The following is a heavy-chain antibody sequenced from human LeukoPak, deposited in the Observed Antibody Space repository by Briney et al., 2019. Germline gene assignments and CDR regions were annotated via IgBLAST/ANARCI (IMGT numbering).Heavy chain of an antibody. D-gene: IGHD3-22*01. CDR2: IYTSGST. J-gene: IGHJ4*02. CDR3: ARAGDSSGYEYYFDY. V-gene: IGHV4-4*07. Sequence: SETLSLTCTVSGGSILSSYWNWIRQPAGKGLEWIGRIYTSGSTNYNPSLKSRVTMSVDTSKNQFSLKLSSVTAADTAVYYCARAGDSSGYEYYFDYWGQGTLVTVSS. CDR1: GGSILSSY.